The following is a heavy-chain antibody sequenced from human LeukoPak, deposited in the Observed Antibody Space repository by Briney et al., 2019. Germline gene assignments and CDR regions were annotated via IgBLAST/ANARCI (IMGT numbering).Heavy chain of an antibody. V-gene: IGHV3-11*01. CDR1: GVTFSDYY. D-gene: IGHD3-3*01. Sequence: GGTLTLSCAAYGVTFSDYYRSWLRQAPGKGLEWVGDISSSGRTIYYADSVKGRFTISRHNAKNSLYLQMPSLRAEDTPVYYCAGVRYDFWSGMGVKYYYYGLDVWGQGTTVTVSS. J-gene: IGHJ6*02. CDR2: ISSSGRTI. CDR3: AGVRYDFWSGMGVKYYYYGLDV.